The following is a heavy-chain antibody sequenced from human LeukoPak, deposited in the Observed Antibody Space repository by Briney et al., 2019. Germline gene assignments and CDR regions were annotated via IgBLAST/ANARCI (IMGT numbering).Heavy chain of an antibody. CDR3: AGRIRISREYFDY. V-gene: IGHV4-34*01. D-gene: IGHD2-15*01. CDR2: INHSGST. CDR1: GGSFSGYY. Sequence: SEALSLTCAVYGGSFSGYYWSWIRQPPGKGLDWIGEINHSGSTNYNPSLTSRVTISVDTSKSEFSLKLSSVTAADTVVYYCAGRIRISREYFDYWGKGTLVTVSS. J-gene: IGHJ4*02.